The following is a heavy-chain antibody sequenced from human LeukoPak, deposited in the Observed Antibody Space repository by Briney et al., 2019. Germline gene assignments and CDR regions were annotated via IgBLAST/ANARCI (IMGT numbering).Heavy chain of an antibody. CDR2: ISSDVYDGTIE. V-gene: IGHV3-30-3*02. D-gene: IGHD3-10*01. J-gene: IGHJ4*02. CDR1: GFTFSDYA. CDR3: AKRPGSGSYLDY. Sequence: GGSLRLSCSASGFTFSDYAMDWVRQAPGKGLECVAVISSDVYDGTIEYYADSVKGRFTISRDNSKNTAYLQMNSLRGEDTAVYYCAKRPGSGSYLDYWGQGTLVTVSS.